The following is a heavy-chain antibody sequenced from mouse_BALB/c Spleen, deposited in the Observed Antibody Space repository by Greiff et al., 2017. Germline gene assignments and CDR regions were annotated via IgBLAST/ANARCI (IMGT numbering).Heavy chain of an antibody. CDR1: GYSFTSYY. Sequence: VQLQQSGPELMKPGASVKISCKASGYSFTSYYMHWVKQSHGKSLEWIGYIDPFNGGTSYNQKFKGKATLTVDKSSSTAYMHLSSLTSEDSAVYYCARNYYGSSFAYWGQGTLVTVSA. V-gene: IGHV1S135*01. CDR2: IDPFNGGT. J-gene: IGHJ3*01. D-gene: IGHD1-1*01. CDR3: ARNYYGSSFAY.